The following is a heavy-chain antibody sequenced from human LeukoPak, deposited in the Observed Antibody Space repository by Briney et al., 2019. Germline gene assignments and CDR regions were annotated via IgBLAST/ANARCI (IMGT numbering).Heavy chain of an antibody. D-gene: IGHD1-20*01. CDR2: ISSSGSTI. CDR1: GFTFSSYG. CDR3: ARDVNWNYCDY. J-gene: IGHJ4*01. Sequence: GGSLRLSCAASGFTFSSYGMSWVRQAPGKGLEWVSYISSSGSTIYYADSVKGRFTVSRDNAKNLLYLQMNSLRAEDTAVYYCARDVNWNYCDYWGHGTLVTVSS. V-gene: IGHV3-48*04.